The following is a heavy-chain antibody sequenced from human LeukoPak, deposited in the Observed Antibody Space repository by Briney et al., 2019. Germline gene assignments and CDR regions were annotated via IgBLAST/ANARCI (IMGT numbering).Heavy chain of an antibody. D-gene: IGHD3-10*01. J-gene: IGHJ5*02. Sequence: ASVKVSCKASGYTFTGYYIHWVRQAPGQGLEWMGGLNPDTGSTNYAQKFQARVIMTRDTSINTAYMELRRLRFDDTAMYFCARESFSGSGGLNWFAPWGQGTLVTVSA. CDR2: LNPDTGST. CDR1: GYTFTGYY. CDR3: ARESFSGSGGLNWFAP. V-gene: IGHV1-2*02.